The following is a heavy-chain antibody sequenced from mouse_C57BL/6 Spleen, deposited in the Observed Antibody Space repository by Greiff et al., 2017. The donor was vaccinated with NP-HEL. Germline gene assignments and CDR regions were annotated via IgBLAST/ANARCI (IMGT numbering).Heavy chain of an antibody. V-gene: IGHV5-12*01. Sequence: DVKLVESGGGLVQPGGSLKLSCAASGFTFSDYYMYWVRQTPEKRLEWVAYISNGGGSTYYPDTVKGRFPISRDNAKNTLYLQMSRLKTEDTAMYYCSRIYYSNYGWYVDVWGTGTTVTVSS. CDR3: SRIYYSNYGWYVDV. CDR2: ISNGGGST. D-gene: IGHD2-5*01. CDR1: GFTFSDYY. J-gene: IGHJ1*03.